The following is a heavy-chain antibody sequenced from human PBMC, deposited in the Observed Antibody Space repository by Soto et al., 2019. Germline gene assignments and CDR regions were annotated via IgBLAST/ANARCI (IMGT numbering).Heavy chain of an antibody. D-gene: IGHD2-2*01. V-gene: IGHV1-18*01. Sequence: ASVKVSCKASGYTFTSYDISWVRQAPGQGLEWMGWISAYNGNTNYAQKLQGRVTMTTDTSTSTAYMELRSLRSDDTAVYYCARWVGYCISTSCYGAYYFDYWGQGTLVTVSS. CDR2: ISAYNGNT. CDR3: ARWVGYCISTSCYGAYYFDY. J-gene: IGHJ4*02. CDR1: GYTFTSYD.